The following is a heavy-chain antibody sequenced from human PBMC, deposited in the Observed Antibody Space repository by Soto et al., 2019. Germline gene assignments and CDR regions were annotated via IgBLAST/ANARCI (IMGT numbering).Heavy chain of an antibody. CDR1: GGSISSGGYS. CDR2: IYHSGST. D-gene: IGHD3-22*01. J-gene: IGHJ3*02. Sequence: QLQLQESGSGLVKPSQTLSLTCAVSGGSISSGGYSWSWIRQPPGKGLEWIGYIYHSGSTYYNPSLKSRVTISVDRSKNQFSLKLSSVTAADTAVYYCARAGYDSSGWQGAFDIWGQGTMVTVSS. CDR3: ARAGYDSSGWQGAFDI. V-gene: IGHV4-30-2*01.